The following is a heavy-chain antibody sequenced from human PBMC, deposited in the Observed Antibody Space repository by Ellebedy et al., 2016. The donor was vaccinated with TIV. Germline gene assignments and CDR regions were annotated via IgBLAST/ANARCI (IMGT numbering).Heavy chain of an antibody. CDR1: GDSISNDY. CDR3: ARVFIGSVTTLYYYYMDV. Sequence: GSLRLSXTVSGDSISNDYWTWIRKPPGKGLEWIGYISNNGSTTYNPSLKNRVTISVDTSKNQFSLKLNSVTAADTAVYYCARVFIGSVTTLYYYYMDVWGSGTTVTVSS. D-gene: IGHD4-11*01. J-gene: IGHJ6*03. CDR2: ISNNGST. V-gene: IGHV4-59*12.